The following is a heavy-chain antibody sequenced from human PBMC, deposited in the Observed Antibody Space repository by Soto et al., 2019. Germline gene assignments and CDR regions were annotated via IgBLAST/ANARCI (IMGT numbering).Heavy chain of an antibody. V-gene: IGHV1-69*13. CDR3: ARLPRSYSSGWYIYYFDY. Sequence: ASVKGSCKAFGGTFCSYGISWGGQAPGQRVEWMGGIIPIPGTANYAQKFQGRVTITADESTSTAYMELSSLRSEDTAVYYCARLPRSYSSGWYIYYFDYWGQGTLVTVSS. CDR1: GGTFCSYG. CDR2: IIPIPGTA. D-gene: IGHD6-19*01. J-gene: IGHJ4*02.